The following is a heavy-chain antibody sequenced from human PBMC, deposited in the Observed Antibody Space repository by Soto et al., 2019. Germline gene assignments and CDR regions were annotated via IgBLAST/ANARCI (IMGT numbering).Heavy chain of an antibody. D-gene: IGHD2-2*01. Sequence: SETLSLTCTVSGGSISSSSWSWIRQPPGRGLEWIGYIYNNGRTDYNPSLKSRVTISVDTSKNHFSLKLSSVTPADTAVYYCARYCSNLDCHYLYYFNSWGQGTQVTVS. J-gene: IGHJ4*02. V-gene: IGHV4-59*01. CDR2: IYNNGRT. CDR1: GGSISSSS. CDR3: ARYCSNLDCHYLYYFNS.